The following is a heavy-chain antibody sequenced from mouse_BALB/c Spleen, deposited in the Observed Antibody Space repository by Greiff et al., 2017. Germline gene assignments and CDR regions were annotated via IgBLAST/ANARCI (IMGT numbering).Heavy chain of an antibody. CDR1: GFAFSSYD. CDR3: ARQRLYYAMDY. Sequence: EVQLVESGGGLVKPGGSLKLSCAASGFAFSSYDMSWVRQTPEKRLEWVAYISSGGGSTYYPDTVKGRFTISRDNAKNTLYLQMSSLKSEDTAMYYCARQRLYYAMDYWGQGTSVTVSS. V-gene: IGHV5-12-1*01. CDR2: ISSGGGST. J-gene: IGHJ4*01.